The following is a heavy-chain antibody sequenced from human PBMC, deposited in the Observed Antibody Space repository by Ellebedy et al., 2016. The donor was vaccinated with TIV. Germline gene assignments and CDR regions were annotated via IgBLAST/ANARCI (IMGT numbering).Heavy chain of an antibody. CDR2: MNPKSGNT. CDR3: ARGGTEGEYSWSDP. D-gene: IGHD3/OR15-3a*01. V-gene: IGHV1-8*01. J-gene: IGHJ5*02. Sequence: AASVKVSCKASGYTFTSYDINWVRQATGQGLEWMGWMNPKSGNTEIAQKFQDRVTMTRNTSTNTAYVKLSSLTYEDTAVYYCARGGTEGEYSWSDPWGQGTLVTVSS. CDR1: GYTFTSYD.